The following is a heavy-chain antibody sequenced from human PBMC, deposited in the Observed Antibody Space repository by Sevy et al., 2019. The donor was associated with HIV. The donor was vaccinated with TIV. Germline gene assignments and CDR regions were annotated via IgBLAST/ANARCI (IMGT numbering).Heavy chain of an antibody. J-gene: IGHJ6*03. Sequence: SETLSLTCTVSGGSISSYYWSWIRQPAGKGLEWIGRIYTSGSTNYNPSLKSRVTMSVDTSKNQFSLKLSSVTAADTAVYYCARGTYSNGNYYYYYYYMDVWGKGTTVTVSS. CDR1: GGSISSYY. CDR2: IYTSGST. D-gene: IGHD4-4*01. CDR3: ARGTYSNGNYYYYYYYMDV. V-gene: IGHV4-4*07.